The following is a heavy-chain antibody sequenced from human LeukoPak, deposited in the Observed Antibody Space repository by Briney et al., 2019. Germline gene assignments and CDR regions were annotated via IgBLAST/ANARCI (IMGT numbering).Heavy chain of an antibody. Sequence: GASVKVSCKASGYTFIDYYIHWVRQAPGQGLEWLGWINPNSGGTNYAQKFQGRVTMTRDTSISTAYVELSRLRSDDTAVYYCASVGEVVPAARPYYDFWSGYLHQDDAFDIWGQGSMVTVSS. D-gene: IGHD3-3*01. CDR1: GYTFIDYY. CDR2: INPNSGGT. V-gene: IGHV1-2*02. J-gene: IGHJ3*02. CDR3: ASVGEVVPAARPYYDFWSGYLHQDDAFDI.